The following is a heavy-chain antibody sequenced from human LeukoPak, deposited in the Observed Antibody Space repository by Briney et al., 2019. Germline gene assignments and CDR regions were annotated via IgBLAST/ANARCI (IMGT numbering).Heavy chain of an antibody. Sequence: ASVKVSCKASGYTFTNYYMHWVRQAPGQGLEWMGIINPSGGSTSYAQKFQGRVTMTRDTSTSTVYMELRSLRSDDTAVYYCARARSYYGSEDWFDPWGQGTLVTVSS. CDR2: INPSGGST. J-gene: IGHJ5*02. V-gene: IGHV1-46*01. CDR3: ARARSYYGSEDWFDP. CDR1: GYTFTNYY. D-gene: IGHD3-10*01.